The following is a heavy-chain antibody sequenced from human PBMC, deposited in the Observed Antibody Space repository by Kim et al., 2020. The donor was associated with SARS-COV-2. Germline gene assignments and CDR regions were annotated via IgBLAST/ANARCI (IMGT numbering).Heavy chain of an antibody. V-gene: IGHV1-2*02. J-gene: IGHJ3*02. CDR3: ARDKTDAFDI. CDR2: GT. Sequence: GTNYAQKFQGRVTMTRDTSISTAYMELSRLRSDDTAVYYCARDKTDAFDIWGQGTVVTVSS.